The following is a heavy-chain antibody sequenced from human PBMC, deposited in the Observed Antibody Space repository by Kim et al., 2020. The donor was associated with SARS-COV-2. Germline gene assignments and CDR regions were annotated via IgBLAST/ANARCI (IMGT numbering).Heavy chain of an antibody. J-gene: IGHJ5*02. CDR3: AKGHYYGSGSYPQS. V-gene: IGHV3-23*01. D-gene: IGHD3-10*01. CDR1: GFTFSSYA. CDR2: ISGSGGST. Sequence: GGSLRLSCAASGFTFSSYAMSWVRQAPGKGLEWVSAISGSGGSTYYADSVKCRFTISRDNSKNTLYLQMNSLRAEDTAVYYCAKGHYYGSGSYPQSWGQGTLVTVSS.